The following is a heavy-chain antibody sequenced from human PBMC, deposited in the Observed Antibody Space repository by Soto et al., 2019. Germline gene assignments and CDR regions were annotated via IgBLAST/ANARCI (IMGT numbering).Heavy chain of an antibody. V-gene: IGHV4-39*02. J-gene: IGHJ3*02. CDR1: GPSISSSTYY. Sequence: QLQLQESGPGLVKPSETLSLTCTVSGPSISSSTYYWGWIRQPPGKGLEWIGSVYYSENTYYNPSLKSPVTISVDTSKNLFSLKLTSVTAADTAMYYCARPQFSGTYHDTFNIWGQGTMVTVSS. CDR3: ARPQFSGTYHDTFNI. D-gene: IGHD1-26*01. CDR2: VYYSENT.